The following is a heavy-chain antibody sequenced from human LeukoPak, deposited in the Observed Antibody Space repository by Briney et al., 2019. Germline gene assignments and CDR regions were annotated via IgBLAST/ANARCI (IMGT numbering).Heavy chain of an antibody. D-gene: IGHD2-2*01. Sequence: PGRSLRLSCAASGFTFSSYGMHWVRQAPGKGLEWVAVISYDGTIRNYADSVKGLFTISRDNSKNTLYLQMNSLTAEDTAQYYCAKGGCSSTTCYLANPWGQGTLVTVSS. V-gene: IGHV3-30*18. J-gene: IGHJ5*02. CDR3: AKGGCSSTTCYLANP. CDR2: ISYDGTIR. CDR1: GFTFSSYG.